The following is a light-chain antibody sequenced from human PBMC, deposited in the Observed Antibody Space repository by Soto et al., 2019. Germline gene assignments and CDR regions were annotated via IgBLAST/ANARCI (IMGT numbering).Light chain of an antibody. CDR1: GSNIGGND. CDR3: ASWDDRLSGPV. CDR2: SNN. J-gene: IGLJ2*01. Sequence: QSALTQAPSASGTPGQRVTISCYGSGSNIGGNDVNWYRLLPGTAPRLLIYSNNQRPSGVPDRFAGSKSGSSASLAISGLHSEDEATFYCASWDDRLSGPVFGGGTKLTVL. V-gene: IGLV1-44*01.